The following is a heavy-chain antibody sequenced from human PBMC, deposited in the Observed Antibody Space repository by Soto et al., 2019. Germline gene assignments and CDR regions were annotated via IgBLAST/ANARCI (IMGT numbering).Heavy chain of an antibody. CDR1: GGSISSSSYY. J-gene: IGHJ6*03. D-gene: IGHD4-4*01. CDR2: IYYSGST. CDR3: ARQTVTSRIFRYYYYMDV. V-gene: IGHV4-39*01. Sequence: PSETLSLTCTVSGGSISSSSYYWGWIRQPPGKGLEWIGSIYYSGSTYYNPSLKSRVTISVDTSKNQFSLKLSSVTAADTAVYNCARQTVTSRIFRYYYYMDVWGKGTTVTVSS.